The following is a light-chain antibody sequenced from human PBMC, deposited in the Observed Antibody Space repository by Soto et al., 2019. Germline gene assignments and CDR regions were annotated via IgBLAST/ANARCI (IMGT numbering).Light chain of an antibody. CDR1: SSDIGGYNY. Sequence: QSALTQPPSASGSPGQSVAISCTGTSSDIGGYNYVSWYQQHSGKAPKLIIYEVTRRPSGVPDRFSGSKSGSTASLTVSGLHAEDEADYYCASYAGNNVVFGGGTKL. CDR2: EVT. V-gene: IGLV2-8*01. CDR3: ASYAGNNVV. J-gene: IGLJ2*01.